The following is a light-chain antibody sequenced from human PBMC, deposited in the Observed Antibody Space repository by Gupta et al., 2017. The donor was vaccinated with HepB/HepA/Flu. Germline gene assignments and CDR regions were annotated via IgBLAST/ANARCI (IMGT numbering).Light chain of an antibody. Sequence: QSALTQPASVSVSPGQSITISCPGTSSDVGAQNFVSWYQQHPGKAPKLIIYDVFNRPSGVSNRFSGSKSGNTASLTISGLQAEDEADYHCKAYATTYTYVFGTGTKVTVL. CDR1: SSDVGAQNF. CDR3: KAYATTYTYV. V-gene: IGLV2-14*03. CDR2: DVF. J-gene: IGLJ1*01.